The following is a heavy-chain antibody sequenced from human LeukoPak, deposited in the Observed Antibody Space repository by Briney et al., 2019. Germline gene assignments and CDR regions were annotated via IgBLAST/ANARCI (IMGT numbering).Heavy chain of an antibody. Sequence: VASVKVSCKASGYTFNSYGISWVRQAPGQGLEWMGWISAYNGNTNYAQKFQGRVTITTDESTSTAYMELSSLRSEDTAVYYCASSSIAAPWGQGTLVTVSS. CDR2: ISAYNGNT. J-gene: IGHJ4*02. V-gene: IGHV1-18*01. D-gene: IGHD6-6*01. CDR1: GYTFNSYG. CDR3: ASSSIAAP.